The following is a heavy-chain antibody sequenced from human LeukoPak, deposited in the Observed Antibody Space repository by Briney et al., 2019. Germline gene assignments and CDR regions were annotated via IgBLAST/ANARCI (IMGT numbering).Heavy chain of an antibody. CDR2: TYTSGTT. J-gene: IGHJ5*02. CDR1: GDSVSGYY. Sequence: KPSETLSLTCTVSGDSVSGYYWNWIRQPAGKGLEWIGHTYTSGTTNYNPSLKSRVTMSVDTSKNQFSLKLSSVTAADTAVYYCARGGSVAYNCFDPWGQGTLVTVSS. D-gene: IGHD4-23*01. V-gene: IGHV4-4*07. CDR3: ARGGSVAYNCFDP.